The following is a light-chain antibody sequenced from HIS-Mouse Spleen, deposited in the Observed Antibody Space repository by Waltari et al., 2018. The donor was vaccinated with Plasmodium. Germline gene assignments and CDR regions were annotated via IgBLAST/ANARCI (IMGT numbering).Light chain of an antibody. J-gene: IGLJ2*01. CDR2: QDS. CDR1: KLGYKY. CDR3: QAWDSSTVV. Sequence: SYELTRPPSVSVSPGQTASITCSGDKLGYKYACWYQQKPGQSPVLVIYQDSKRPSGFPERFAGSNSGNIATLTISGTQAMDEADYYCQAWDSSTVVFGGGTKLTVL. V-gene: IGLV3-1*01.